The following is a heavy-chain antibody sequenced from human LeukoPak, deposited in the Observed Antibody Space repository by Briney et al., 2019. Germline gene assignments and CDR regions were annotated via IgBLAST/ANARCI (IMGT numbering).Heavy chain of an antibody. J-gene: IGHJ4*02. D-gene: IGHD6-13*01. CDR3: TRHSIAAAGTCDY. V-gene: IGHV3-73*01. CDR1: GFTFSDYY. CDR2: IRSKANSYAT. Sequence: GGSLRLSCAASGFTFSDYYMSWIRQASGKGLEWVGRIRSKANSYATAYAASVKGRFTISRDDSKNTAYLQMNSLKTEDTAVYYCTRHSIAAAGTCDYWGQGTLVTVSS.